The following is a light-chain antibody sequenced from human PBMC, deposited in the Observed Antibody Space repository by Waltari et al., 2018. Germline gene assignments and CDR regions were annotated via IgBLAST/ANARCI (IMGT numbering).Light chain of an antibody. Sequence: DIQMPQSPSTLSASVGDRVPITCRASQGIGRWLAWYQQKPGKAPKFLIYKASSLESGVPARFSGSGSGTEVTLTISSLQPDDFATYYCQHYNSYSSWTFGQGTKVEIK. CDR3: QHYNSYSSWT. CDR2: KAS. CDR1: QGIGRW. J-gene: IGKJ1*01. V-gene: IGKV1-5*03.